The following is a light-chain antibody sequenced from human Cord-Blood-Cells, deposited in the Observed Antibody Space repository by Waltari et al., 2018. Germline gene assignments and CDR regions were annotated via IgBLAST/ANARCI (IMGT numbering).Light chain of an antibody. CDR3: QKYGSSPWT. J-gene: IGKJ1*01. CDR1: QSVSSSY. CDR2: GAS. V-gene: IGKV3-20*01. Sequence: EIVLTQSPGTLSLSPGEIATLSCRAGQSVSSSYLAWYQQKPGQAPRLLIYGASSRATGIPDRFSGSGSGTDFTLTISRLEPEDFAVDYCQKYGSSPWTFGQGTKVEIK.